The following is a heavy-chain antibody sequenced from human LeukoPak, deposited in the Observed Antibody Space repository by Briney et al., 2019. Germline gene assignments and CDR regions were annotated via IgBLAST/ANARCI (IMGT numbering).Heavy chain of an antibody. CDR1: GYSFTSYW. Sequence: GESLKISCKGSGYSFTSYWIGWVRQMPGKGLEGMGIIYPGDSDTRYSPSFQGQVTISADKSISTAYLQWSSLKASDTAMYYCARHKGGYSYGSPGAFDYWGQGTLVTVSS. CDR2: IYPGDSDT. J-gene: IGHJ4*02. CDR3: ARHKGGYSYGSPGAFDY. V-gene: IGHV5-51*01. D-gene: IGHD5-18*01.